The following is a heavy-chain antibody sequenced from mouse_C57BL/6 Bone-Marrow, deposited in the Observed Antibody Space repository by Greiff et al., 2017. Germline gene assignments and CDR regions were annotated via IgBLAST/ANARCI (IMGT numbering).Heavy chain of an antibody. CDR3: ANLDSSVHFDY. CDR2: IYPGSGNT. V-gene: IGHV1-76*01. CDR1: GYTFTDYY. J-gene: IGHJ2*01. Sequence: QVQLQQSGAELVRPGASVKLSCKASGYTFTDYYINWVKQRPGQGLEWIARIYPGSGNTYYNEKFKGKATLTAEKSSSTAYMGLRSLTSEDSAVYFCANLDSSVHFDYWGQGTTLTVSS. D-gene: IGHD3-2*02.